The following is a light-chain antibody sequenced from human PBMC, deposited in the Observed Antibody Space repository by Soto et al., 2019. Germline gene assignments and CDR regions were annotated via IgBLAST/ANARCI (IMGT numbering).Light chain of an antibody. J-gene: IGKJ1*01. CDR2: AAF. CDR3: QQSYTYPRT. Sequence: IQMTQSPSSLSASVGDRITLTCRASQSISNYLNWYQQKPGKAPELLIYAAFNLQSGVSSNFSGSGSGTDFTLTIRSLQPEDFATYYCQQSYTYPRTFGHGTKVEIK. CDR1: QSISNY. V-gene: IGKV1-39*01.